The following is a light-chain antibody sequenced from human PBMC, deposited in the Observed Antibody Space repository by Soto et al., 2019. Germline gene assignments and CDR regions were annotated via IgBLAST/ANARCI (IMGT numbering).Light chain of an antibody. V-gene: IGLV2-23*02. CDR3: CSYAGSSPRYV. Sequence: SVLNRPAYGSGAHRQGISITCTGTSSDVGSYNLVSWYQQHPGKAPKLMIYEVSKRPSGVSNRFSGSKSGNTASLTISGLQAEDEADYYCCSYAGSSPRYVFGTGTKVTVL. CDR2: EVS. J-gene: IGLJ1*01. CDR1: SSDVGSYNL.